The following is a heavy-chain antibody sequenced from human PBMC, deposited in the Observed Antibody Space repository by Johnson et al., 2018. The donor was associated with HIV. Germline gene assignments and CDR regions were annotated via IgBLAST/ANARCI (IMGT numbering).Heavy chain of an antibody. CDR2: ISYDGSNK. J-gene: IGHJ3*02. Sequence: VQLLESGGGVVQPGKSLTLSCVGSGLSFSNFGIHWVRQAPGKGPEWVAVISYDGSNKYYADSVKGRFTISRDNSKNTLYLQMNSLRAEDTAVYYCARGPWAGVGATTDAFDIWGQGTMVTVSS. CDR1: GLSFSNFG. V-gene: IGHV3-30*03. CDR3: ARGPWAGVGATTDAFDI. D-gene: IGHD1-26*01.